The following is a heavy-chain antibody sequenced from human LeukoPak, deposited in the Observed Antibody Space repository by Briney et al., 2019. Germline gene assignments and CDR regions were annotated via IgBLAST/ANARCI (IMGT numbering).Heavy chain of an antibody. CDR1: GYTFTSYD. D-gene: IGHD6-6*01. J-gene: IGHJ4*02. V-gene: IGHV1-8*01. CDR3: ARFDSSSSRFDY. Sequence: ASVKVSCKASGYTFTSYDINWVRQATGQGLEWMGWMNPNSGNTGYAQKFQGRVTMTRNTSISTAYMELSSLRSEDTAVYYCARFDSSSSRFDYWGQGTLVTVSS. CDR2: MNPNSGNT.